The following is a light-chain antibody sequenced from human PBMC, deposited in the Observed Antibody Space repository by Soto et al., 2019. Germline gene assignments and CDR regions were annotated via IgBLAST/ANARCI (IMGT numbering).Light chain of an antibody. Sequence: SVVTHPPCASRSTGQSVTISCTGTSSDVGAYNYVSWYQHHPGKAPKLMVYEVNKRPSGVPDRFSGSKSGNTDSLTVSGLQAEDEDDYYCTSHAGTINFPYIFGTGTKVTVL. CDR1: SSDVGAYNY. V-gene: IGLV2-8*01. CDR3: TSHAGTINFPYI. CDR2: EVN. J-gene: IGLJ1*01.